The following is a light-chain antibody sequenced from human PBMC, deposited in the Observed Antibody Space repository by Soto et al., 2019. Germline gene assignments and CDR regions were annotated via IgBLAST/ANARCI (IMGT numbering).Light chain of an antibody. CDR1: SSDVGGYNY. Sequence: LTQPPSASGSPGQSVAISCTGTSSDVGGYNYVSWYQQHPGKAPKLMIYEVNKRPSGVPDRFSGSKSGNTASLTVSGLQAEDEADYYCSSYAGSSNVFGTGTNVTVL. CDR2: EVN. CDR3: SSYAGSSNV. J-gene: IGLJ1*01. V-gene: IGLV2-8*01.